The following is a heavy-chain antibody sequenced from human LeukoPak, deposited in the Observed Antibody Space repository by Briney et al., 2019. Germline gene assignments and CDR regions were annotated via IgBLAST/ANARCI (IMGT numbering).Heavy chain of an antibody. J-gene: IGHJ4*02. CDR1: GYTFSSYG. CDR3: ARAKVNYYDSTGYPIYFDY. Sequence: ASVKVSCKASGYTFSSYGISWVRQAPGQGLEWMGRVIPILGTANYAQKFQGRVTITADISTSTAYMELSSLRSEDSAVYSCARAKVNYYDSTGYPIYFDYWGQGTLVTVSS. CDR2: VIPILGTA. D-gene: IGHD3-22*01. V-gene: IGHV1-69*04.